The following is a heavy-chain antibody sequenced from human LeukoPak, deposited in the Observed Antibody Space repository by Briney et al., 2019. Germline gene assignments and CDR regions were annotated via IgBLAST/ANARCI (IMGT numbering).Heavy chain of an antibody. CDR1: GDSLSSNSAA. CDR2: TYYRSKWYN. V-gene: IGHV6-1*01. Sequence: SQTPSLTCAISGDSLSSNSAAWHWPRQSPSRGLEWLGRTYYRSKWYNDYAVSVKSRITINPDTSKNQFSLQLNSVTPEDTAVYYCARDKGGYPEYYFDYWGQGTLVTVSS. CDR3: ARDKGGYPEYYFDY. J-gene: IGHJ4*02. D-gene: IGHD3-22*01.